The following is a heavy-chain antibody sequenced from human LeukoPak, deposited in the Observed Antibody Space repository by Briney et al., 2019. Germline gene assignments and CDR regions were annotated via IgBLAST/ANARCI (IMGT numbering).Heavy chain of an antibody. V-gene: IGHV1-69*13. J-gene: IGHJ4*02. D-gene: IGHD2-8*01. CDR3: ARVRARVLMVYAISGHFDY. Sequence: SVKVSCKASGGTFSSHAISWVRRAPGQGLEWMGGIIPIFGTANYAQKFQGRVTITADESTSTAYMELSSLRSEDTAVYYCARVRARVLMVYAISGHFDYWGQGTLVTVSS. CDR1: GGTFSSHA. CDR2: IIPIFGTA.